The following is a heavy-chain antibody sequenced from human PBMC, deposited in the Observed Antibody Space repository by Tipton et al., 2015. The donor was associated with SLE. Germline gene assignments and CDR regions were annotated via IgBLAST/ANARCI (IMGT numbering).Heavy chain of an antibody. J-gene: IGHJ4*02. V-gene: IGHV3-23*01. Sequence: SLRLSCAASGFTFDNYAMTWVRQAPGKGLEWVSSISGSGGTEYYTETVKGRFTISRDNSKHTLYLEMWSLRAEDTAVYYCAKEGSSSWYYFDYWGQGTLVTVSS. CDR1: GFTFDNYA. CDR3: AKEGSSSWYYFDY. D-gene: IGHD6-13*01. CDR2: ISGSGGTE.